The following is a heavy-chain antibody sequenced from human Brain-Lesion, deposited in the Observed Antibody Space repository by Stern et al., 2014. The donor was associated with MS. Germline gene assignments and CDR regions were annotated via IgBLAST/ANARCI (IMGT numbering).Heavy chain of an antibody. CDR3: ARDCGSGSCYQTQYYYGVDV. V-gene: IGHV3-7*01. J-gene: IGHJ6*02. Sequence: QLVESGGGLVQPGGSLRLSCAGSGFSLSSYWMSWVRQAPGKGPELVATIKPDGSEGYYVDSVKGRFTISRDNSKNSVFLQMNSLRVDDTSVYYCARDCGSGSCYQTQYYYGVDVWGQGTTVIVSS. CDR2: IKPDGSEG. CDR1: GFSLSSYW. D-gene: IGHD2-15*01.